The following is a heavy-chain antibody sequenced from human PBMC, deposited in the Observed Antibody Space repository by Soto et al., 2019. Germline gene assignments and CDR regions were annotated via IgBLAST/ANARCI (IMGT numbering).Heavy chain of an antibody. Sequence: QVQLVQSGAEVKKPGASVKVSCKASGYTFTVYYMHWVRQAPGQGLEWMGWINPNSGGTNYAQKFQGWVTMTRDTSISTAYMELSRLRSDDTAVYYCARTAMVSYYYYYGMNVWGQGTTVTVCS. J-gene: IGHJ6*02. V-gene: IGHV1-2*04. CDR3: ARTAMVSYYYYYGMNV. CDR1: GYTFTVYY. D-gene: IGHD5-18*01. CDR2: INPNSGGT.